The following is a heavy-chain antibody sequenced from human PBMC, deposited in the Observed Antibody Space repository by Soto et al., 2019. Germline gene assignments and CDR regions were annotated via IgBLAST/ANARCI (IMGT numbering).Heavy chain of an antibody. D-gene: IGHD2-2*01. CDR1: GFTFSSYT. Sequence: ESGGGVVQPGRSLRLSCAASGFTFSSYTIHWVRQAPGKGLEWVAVISSDGSNKYYADSVKGRFTISRDNSKNTLYLQMNSLRAEDTAVYYCARDGIVVPAAMTYFDYWGQGTLVTVSS. CDR3: ARDGIVVPAAMTYFDY. J-gene: IGHJ4*02. V-gene: IGHV3-30-3*01. CDR2: ISSDGSNK.